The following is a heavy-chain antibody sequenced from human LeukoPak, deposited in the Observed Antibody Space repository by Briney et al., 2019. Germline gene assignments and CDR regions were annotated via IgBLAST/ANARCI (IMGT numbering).Heavy chain of an antibody. Sequence: ASVKVSCKASGYTFTSYAMNWVRQAPGQGLEWMGWINTNTGKPTYAQGYTGRFVFSLDSSVSTAYLQINSLNAEGTAVYYCARAASLDYWGQGTLVTVSS. V-gene: IGHV7-4-1*02. CDR1: GYTFTSYA. CDR3: ARAASLDY. J-gene: IGHJ4*02. CDR2: INTNTGKP. D-gene: IGHD2-2*01.